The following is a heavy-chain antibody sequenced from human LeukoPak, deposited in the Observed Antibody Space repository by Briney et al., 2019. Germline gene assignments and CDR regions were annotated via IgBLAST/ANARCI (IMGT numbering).Heavy chain of an antibody. V-gene: IGHV3-15*07. CDR1: GFTFSSYA. D-gene: IGHD2-21*01. Sequence: GGSLRLSCAASGFTFSSYAMHWVRQAPGKGLEWVGRIKPKTDGETTEYAAPVKDRFSISRDDSKSMMYLQMNSLKTEDTAVYYCITPLPYSAQGGQGTLVTVSS. CDR2: IKPKTDGETT. CDR3: ITPLPYSAQ. J-gene: IGHJ4*02.